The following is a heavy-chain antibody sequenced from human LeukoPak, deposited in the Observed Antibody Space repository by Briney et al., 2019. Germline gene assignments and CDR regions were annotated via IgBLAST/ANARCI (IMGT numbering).Heavy chain of an antibody. CDR3: ARGGTVANYYYYGMDV. V-gene: IGHV4-30-4*01. Sequence: SETLSPTCTVSGGSISSVDYYWSWIRQPPGKGREWIGYIYSIGSTYYNPSLKSRVTISVDTSKNQFSLKLSSVTAADTAVYYCARGGTVANYYYYGMDVWGQGTTVTVSS. CDR1: GGSISSVDYY. CDR2: IYSIGST. D-gene: IGHD4-23*01. J-gene: IGHJ6*02.